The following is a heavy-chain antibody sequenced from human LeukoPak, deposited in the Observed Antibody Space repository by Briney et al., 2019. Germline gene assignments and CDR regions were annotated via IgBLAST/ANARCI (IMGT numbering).Heavy chain of an antibody. CDR3: AKVAAAGYNCFDP. V-gene: IGHV3-23*01. CDR1: GFTFSNCP. J-gene: IGHJ5*02. D-gene: IGHD6-13*01. Sequence: GGSLRLSCAASGFTFSNCPMSWVRQAPGKGLEWVSAISGSGGSTYYAGSVKGRFTISRDNSENTLYLQMNSLRAEDTAVYYCAKVAAAGYNCFDPWGQVTLVTVSS. CDR2: ISGSGGST.